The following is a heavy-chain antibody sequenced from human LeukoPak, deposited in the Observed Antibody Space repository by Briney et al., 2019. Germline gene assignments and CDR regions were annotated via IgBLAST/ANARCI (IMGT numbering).Heavy chain of an antibody. J-gene: IGHJ2*01. CDR1: GGSFSGYY. CDR2: INHSGST. V-gene: IGHV4-34*01. Sequence: SGTLSLTCAVYGGSFSGYYWSWIRQPPGKGLEWIGEINHSGSTNYNPSLKSRVTISVDTSKNQFSLKLNSVTAADTAVHYCARGQSGTAIPRAGRYFDLWGRGTLVTVSS. CDR3: ARGQSGTAIPRAGRYFDL. D-gene: IGHD5-18*01.